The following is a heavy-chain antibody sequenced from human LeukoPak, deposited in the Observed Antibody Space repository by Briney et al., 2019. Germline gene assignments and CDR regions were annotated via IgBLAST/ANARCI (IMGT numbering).Heavy chain of an antibody. CDR1: RCTFSCFE. J-gene: IGHJ4*02. V-gene: IGHV3-48*03. CDR2: ISSGGNNI. CDR3: ARGLNTDY. Sequence: GGSLRLSCAAYRCTFSCFEMNRDRPAPGLGLEWVSYISSGGNNIYYADSVKGRFTISRDNAKNSLYLQMNSLRAEDTAVYYCARGLNTDYWGQGTLVTVSS. D-gene: IGHD2-2*02.